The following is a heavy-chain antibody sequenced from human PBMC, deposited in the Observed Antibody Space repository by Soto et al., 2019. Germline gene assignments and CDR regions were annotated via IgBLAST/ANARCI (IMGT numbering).Heavy chain of an antibody. CDR1: EFSFSRYA. CDR2: LGPDGRNT. J-gene: IGHJ4*02. CDR3: VKQMTTWTDYFFDF. D-gene: IGHD3-9*01. Sequence: GGSLRLSCVASEFSFSRYAMTWVRQAAGKGLQWVAGLGPDGRNTFYGESVRGRFTISRDNSRNTLYLQMSSLRAEDTAVYFCVKQMTTWTDYFFDFWGQGNPVPAS. V-gene: IGHV3-23*01.